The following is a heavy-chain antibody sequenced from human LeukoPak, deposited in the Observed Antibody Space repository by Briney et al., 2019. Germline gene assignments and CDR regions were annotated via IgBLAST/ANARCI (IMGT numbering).Heavy chain of an antibody. CDR1: GFTFSSYV. D-gene: IGHD3-22*01. CDR3: AKGYDSSGYYPPFDY. J-gene: IGHJ4*02. V-gene: IGHV3-33*06. CDR2: IWYDGSNK. Sequence: GGSLRLSCAASGFTFSSYVMHWVRQAPGKGLEGVAVIWYDGSNKYYADSVKGRFTISRDNSKNTLYLQMNSLRAEDTAVYYCAKGYDSSGYYPPFDYWGQGTLVTVSS.